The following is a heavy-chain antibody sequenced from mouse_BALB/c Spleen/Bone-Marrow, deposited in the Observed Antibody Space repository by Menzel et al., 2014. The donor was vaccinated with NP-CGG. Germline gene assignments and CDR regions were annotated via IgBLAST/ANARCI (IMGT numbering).Heavy chain of an antibody. Sequence: EVMLVESGGGLVKPGGSLKLSCAASGFAFSGYDMSWVRQTPEKGLEWVAYISSGGSNTYYPDTVKGRFTISRDNAKDPLYLQMNSLKSEDTAMDYCARQRGYAYAMNYWGQGTPVTVSS. CDR1: GFAFSGYD. CDR3: ARQRGYAYAMNY. V-gene: IGHV5-12-1*01. CDR2: ISSGGSNT. J-gene: IGHJ4*01. D-gene: IGHD2-2*01.